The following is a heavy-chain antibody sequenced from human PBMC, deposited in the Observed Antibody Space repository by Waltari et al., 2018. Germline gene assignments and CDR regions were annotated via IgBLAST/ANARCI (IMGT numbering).Heavy chain of an antibody. Sequence: EVQLVESGGGLVQPGGSLRLSCAASGFTFSSHWMNWVGQSPGKGREGGAIINKDGSKKFYVDAVRGRFTVSRDNAKNSLYLQMNSLRVDDTAVYYCARDEEWSSDRWGQGTLVTVSS. J-gene: IGHJ4*02. CDR3: ARDEEWSSDR. CDR2: INKDGSKK. D-gene: IGHD3-3*01. V-gene: IGHV3-7*03. CDR1: GFTFSSHW.